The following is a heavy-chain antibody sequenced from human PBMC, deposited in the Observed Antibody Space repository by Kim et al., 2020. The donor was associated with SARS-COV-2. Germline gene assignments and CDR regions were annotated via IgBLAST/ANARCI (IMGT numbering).Heavy chain of an antibody. CDR3: ARDKQQLVYYYGMDV. V-gene: IGHV1-69*13. Sequence: SVKVSCKASGGTFSSYAISWVRQAPGQGLEWMGGIIPIFGTANYAQKFQGRVTITADESTSTAYMELSSLRSEDTAVYYCARDKQQLVYYYGMDVWGQGTTVTVSS. CDR1: GGTFSSYA. CDR2: IIPIFGTA. D-gene: IGHD6-13*01. J-gene: IGHJ6*02.